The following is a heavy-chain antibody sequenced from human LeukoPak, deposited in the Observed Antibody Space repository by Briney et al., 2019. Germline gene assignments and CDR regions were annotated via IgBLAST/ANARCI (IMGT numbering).Heavy chain of an antibody. CDR3: ARDSAKGYFDWLFAFDI. Sequence: ASVKVSCKASGFTFTSFGFSWVRQAPGQGLEWMGWISAYNGNTNYAQSLQGRVTMTTDASTSTAYMELRSLRSDDTAVYYCARDSAKGYFDWLFAFDIWGQGTMVTVSS. D-gene: IGHD3-9*01. CDR1: GFTFTSFG. CDR2: ISAYNGNT. J-gene: IGHJ3*02. V-gene: IGHV1-18*01.